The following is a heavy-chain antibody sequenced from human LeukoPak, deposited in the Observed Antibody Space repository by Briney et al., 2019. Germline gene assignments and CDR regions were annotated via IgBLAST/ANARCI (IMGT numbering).Heavy chain of an antibody. D-gene: IGHD2-8*01. Sequence: GGSLRLSCAASGFTLTSYAMHWVRQAPGEGLEWVAVIWYGGSNKYYADSVKGRFTISRDNSKNTRYLQMNSLRAEDTAVYYCAKGAGCTNGVCFNYYYMDVWGKGTTVTVSS. V-gene: IGHV3-30*02. CDR3: AKGAGCTNGVCFNYYYMDV. CDR1: GFTLTSYA. J-gene: IGHJ6*03. CDR2: IWYGGSNK.